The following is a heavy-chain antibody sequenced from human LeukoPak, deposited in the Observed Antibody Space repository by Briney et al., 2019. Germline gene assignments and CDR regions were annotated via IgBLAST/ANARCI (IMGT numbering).Heavy chain of an antibody. D-gene: IGHD3-10*01. Sequence: GGSLRLSCAASGFTFSSYSMNWVRQAPGKGLEWVSYISSSSSTIYYADTVKGRFTISRDNAKNSLHLQMNSLRAEDTAVYYCARVAGGRGYYFDYWGQGTLVTVSS. CDR2: ISSSSSTI. V-gene: IGHV3-48*01. CDR1: GFTFSSYS. J-gene: IGHJ4*02. CDR3: ARVAGGRGYYFDY.